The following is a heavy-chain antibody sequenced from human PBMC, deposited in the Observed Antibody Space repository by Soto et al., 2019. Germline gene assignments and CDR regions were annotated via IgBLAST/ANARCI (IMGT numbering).Heavy chain of an antibody. Sequence: GGSLRLSCAASGFTFRYYDMHWVRQAPGKGLEWVSHITTSGDTIYYADSVKGRFTISRDNVKNSLSLQMNSLGDEDTAVYFCARDVTRVRGVITKAFDYWGQGTLVTVSS. J-gene: IGHJ4*02. V-gene: IGHV3-48*02. CDR3: ARDVTRVRGVITKAFDY. D-gene: IGHD3-10*01. CDR1: GFTFRYYD. CDR2: ITTSGDTI.